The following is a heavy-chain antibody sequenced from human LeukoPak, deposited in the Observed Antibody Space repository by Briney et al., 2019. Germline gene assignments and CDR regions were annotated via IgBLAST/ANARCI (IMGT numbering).Heavy chain of an antibody. CDR3: ARAQRGYCSGGSCRNFGY. V-gene: IGHV3-21*01. CDR2: ISSSSSYI. CDR1: GFTFSSYS. D-gene: IGHD2-15*01. J-gene: IGHJ4*02. Sequence: PGGSLRLSCAAPGFTFSSYSMNWVRQAPGKGLEWVSSISSSSSYIYYADSVKGRFTISRDNAKNSLYLQMNSLRAEDTAVYYCARAQRGYCSGGSCRNFGYWGQGTLVTVSS.